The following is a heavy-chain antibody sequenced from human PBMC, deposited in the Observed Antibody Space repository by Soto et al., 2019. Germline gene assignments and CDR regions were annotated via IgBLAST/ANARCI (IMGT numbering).Heavy chain of an antibody. V-gene: IGHV4-59*01. D-gene: IGHD2-8*02. Sequence: PSETLSLTCSVSGGSIRGSYWSWMRQSPGKGLECLGYVYYTGSTNYSPSLRSRVSISVDTSKNEFSLRLSSVTAADTAVYFCARSVTVPGAHIDYWGQGTQVTVSS. CDR1: GGSIRGSY. CDR2: VYYTGST. CDR3: ARSVTVPGAHIDY. J-gene: IGHJ4*02.